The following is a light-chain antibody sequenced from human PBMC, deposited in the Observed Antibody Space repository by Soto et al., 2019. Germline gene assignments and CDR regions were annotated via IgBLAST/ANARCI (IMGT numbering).Light chain of an antibody. V-gene: IGKV1-5*01. CDR2: DAS. J-gene: IGKJ1*01. Sequence: DIQMTQSPSTLSASVGDRVTITCRASQSLNNWLAWYQQKPGKAPKLLIYDASNLHIGVPSRFSGSASGTEFTLTISSLQPNDFATYYCQQYNTLPWTFGQGTKVDNK. CDR1: QSLNNW. CDR3: QQYNTLPWT.